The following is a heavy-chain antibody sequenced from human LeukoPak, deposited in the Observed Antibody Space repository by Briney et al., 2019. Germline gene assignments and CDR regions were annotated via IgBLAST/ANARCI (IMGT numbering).Heavy chain of an antibody. CDR1: GFTFSSYA. Sequence: GGSLRLSCAASGFTFSSYAMHWVRQAPGKGLEWVAVISYDGSNKYYAGSVKGRFTISRDNSKNTLYLQMNSLRAEDTAVYYCARESYVWALDYWGQGTLVTVSS. V-gene: IGHV3-30*04. CDR2: ISYDGSNK. J-gene: IGHJ4*02. D-gene: IGHD3-16*01. CDR3: ARESYVWALDY.